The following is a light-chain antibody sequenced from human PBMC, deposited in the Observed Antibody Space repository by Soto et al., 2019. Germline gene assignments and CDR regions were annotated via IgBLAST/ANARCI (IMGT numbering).Light chain of an antibody. Sequence: QSVLTQPPSVSGAPGQRVTLSFTGSSSNIGAGYDVHWYQQLPGTAPKLLIYGNSNRPSGVPDRFSGSKSGTSASLAITGLQAEDEADYYRQSYDSSLTVVFGGGTKLTVL. J-gene: IGLJ2*01. CDR1: SSNIGAGYD. V-gene: IGLV1-40*01. CDR2: GNS. CDR3: QSYDSSLTVV.